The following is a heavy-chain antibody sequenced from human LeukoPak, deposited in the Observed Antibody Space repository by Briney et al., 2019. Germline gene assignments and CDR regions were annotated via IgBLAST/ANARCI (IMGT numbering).Heavy chain of an antibody. V-gene: IGHV4-4*02. D-gene: IGHD1-7*01. Sequence: KASETLSLTCAVSGGSTSTNNWWNWVRQPPGKGLEWIGEVYYSARTNYNPSLKSRVTMSVDNCKNQFSLNLKSVTAADTAVYYCARGELIYGMDVWGQGTTVTVSS. CDR3: ARGELIYGMDV. CDR2: VYYSART. CDR1: GGSTSTNNW. J-gene: IGHJ6*02.